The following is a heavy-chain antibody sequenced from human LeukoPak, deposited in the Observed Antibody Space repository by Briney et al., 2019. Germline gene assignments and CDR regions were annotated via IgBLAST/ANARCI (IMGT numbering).Heavy chain of an antibody. CDR3: ASGRLNGDPWPLWY. CDR2: ISGSGDNT. Sequence: KPGGSLRLSCAASGFTFSSYAMSWVRQAPGKGLEWVSGISGSGDNTYHADSVKGRLTISRDNSKNTLYLQMISLRAEDTAIYYCASGRLNGDPWPLWYWGQGTLVTVSS. D-gene: IGHD4-17*01. J-gene: IGHJ4*02. CDR1: GFTFSSYA. V-gene: IGHV3-23*01.